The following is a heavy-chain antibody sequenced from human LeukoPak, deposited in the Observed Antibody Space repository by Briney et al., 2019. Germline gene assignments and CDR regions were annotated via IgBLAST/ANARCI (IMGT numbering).Heavy chain of an antibody. CDR1: GGSISSAGYY. V-gene: IGHV4-31*03. CDR3: AGSHAASLDAFDI. D-gene: IGHD6-6*01. Sequence: PSQTLSLTCSVSGGSISSAGYYWSWIRQHPGKGLEWIGYIYYSGSSFYNPSLKSRVSISVDSSKIQFSLEVSSVTVADTAVYYCAGSHAASLDAFDIWGQGTLVTVSS. J-gene: IGHJ3*02. CDR2: IYYSGSS.